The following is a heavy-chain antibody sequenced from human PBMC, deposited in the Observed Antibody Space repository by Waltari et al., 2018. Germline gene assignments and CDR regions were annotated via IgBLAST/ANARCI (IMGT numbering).Heavy chain of an antibody. CDR3: AREEPPYGSAKNWFDP. CDR2: IYYSGST. J-gene: IGHJ5*02. D-gene: IGHD3-10*01. CDR1: GGSISSYY. V-gene: IGHV4-59*01. Sequence: QVQLQESGPGLVKPSETLSLTCTVSGGSISSYYWSWIRQPPGKGLEWIGYIYYSGSTNYNPSLKSRVTISVDTSKNQFSLKLSSVTAADTAVYYCAREEPPYGSAKNWFDPWGQGTLVTVSS.